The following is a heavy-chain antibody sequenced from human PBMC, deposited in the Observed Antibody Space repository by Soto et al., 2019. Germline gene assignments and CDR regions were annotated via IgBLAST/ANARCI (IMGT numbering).Heavy chain of an antibody. J-gene: IGHJ4*02. CDR1: GYSISSGYY. V-gene: IGHV4-38-2*02. D-gene: IGHD3-22*01. CDR3: ARQGYDSSGYCLDY. Sequence: SETLSLTCTVSGYSISSGYYWGWIRQPPGKGLEWIGSIYHSGSTYYNPSLKSRVTISVDTSKNQFSLKLSSVTAADTAVYYCARQGYDSSGYCLDYWGQGTLVTVSS. CDR2: IYHSGST.